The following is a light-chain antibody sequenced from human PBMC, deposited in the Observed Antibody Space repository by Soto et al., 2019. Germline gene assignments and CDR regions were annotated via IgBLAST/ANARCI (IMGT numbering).Light chain of an antibody. Sequence: QAVVTQPPSASGTPGQRVTISCSGSSSNIGSNFVYWYQQFPGTAPKLLIYRNNQRPSGVPDRFSGSKSGTSASLAISGLPSEDEADYYCAAWDDSLSGGVFGGGTKLTVL. CDR2: RNN. CDR3: AAWDDSLSGGV. CDR1: SSNIGSNF. J-gene: IGLJ3*02. V-gene: IGLV1-47*01.